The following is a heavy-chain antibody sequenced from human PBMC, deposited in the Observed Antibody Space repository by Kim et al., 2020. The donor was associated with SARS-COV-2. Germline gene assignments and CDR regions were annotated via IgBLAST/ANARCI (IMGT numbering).Heavy chain of an antibody. Sequence: YAQKFQGRGTMTRDTSTSTVYMERNSLRSEDTAMYYCAREKAVAAKTFDYWGQGTLVTVSS. CDR3: AREKAVAAKTFDY. J-gene: IGHJ4*02. V-gene: IGHV1-46*01. D-gene: IGHD6-19*01.